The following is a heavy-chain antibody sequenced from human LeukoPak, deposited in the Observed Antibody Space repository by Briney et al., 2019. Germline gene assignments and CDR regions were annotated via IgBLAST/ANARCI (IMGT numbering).Heavy chain of an antibody. Sequence: PSETLSLTCTVSGGSISSSSYYWGWVRQPPGKGLEWIGSMSYSGSTYYNPSLKSRVTISVDTSKNQFSLKLSSVTAADTAVYYCARGSQSLGYCSGGSCRAKIFDYWGQGTLVTVSS. CDR1: GGSISSSSYY. J-gene: IGHJ4*02. V-gene: IGHV4-39*01. D-gene: IGHD2-15*01. CDR2: MSYSGST. CDR3: ARGSQSLGYCSGGSCRAKIFDY.